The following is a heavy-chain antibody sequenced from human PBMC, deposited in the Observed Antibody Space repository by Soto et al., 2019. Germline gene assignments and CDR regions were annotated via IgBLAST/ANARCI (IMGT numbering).Heavy chain of an antibody. Sequence: PGESLKISCKGSGYSFTSYWIGWVRQMPGKGLEWMGIIYPGDFDTKYSPSFQGHVTISADKSIRTAYLQWSSLEASDTAMYYCAAWTRGYYGGTDVWGQGTTVTVSS. CDR2: IYPGDFDT. D-gene: IGHD1-1*01. V-gene: IGHV5-51*01. J-gene: IGHJ6*02. CDR3: AAWTRGYYGGTDV. CDR1: GYSFTSYW.